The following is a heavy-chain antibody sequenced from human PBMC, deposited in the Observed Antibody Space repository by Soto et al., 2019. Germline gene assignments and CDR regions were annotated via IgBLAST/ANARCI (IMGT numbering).Heavy chain of an antibody. CDR3: ASDRYCSGGGCYYYYYYYGMDV. V-gene: IGHV1-58*01. J-gene: IGHJ6*02. D-gene: IGHD2-15*01. CDR1: GFTFTSSA. CDR2: IVVGSGNT. Sequence: SVKVSCKASGFTFTSSAVQWVRQARGQRLEWIGWIVVGSGNTNYAQKFQERVTITRDMSTSTAYMELSSLRSEDTAVYYCASDRYCSGGGCYYYYYYYGMDVWGQGTTVTVSS.